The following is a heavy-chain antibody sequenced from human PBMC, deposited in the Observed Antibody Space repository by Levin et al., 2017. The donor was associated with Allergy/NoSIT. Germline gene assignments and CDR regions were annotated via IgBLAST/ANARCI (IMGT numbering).Heavy chain of an antibody. CDR2: IHVTGGP. CDR3: ARVGGTMIIALD. J-gene: IGHJ4*02. V-gene: IGHV4-30-4*01. CDR1: GGSITSGDDY. Sequence: SETLSLTCAVSGGSITSGDDYWGWIRQPPGKGLEWIGYIHVTGGPYYNSSLRSRVTISVDTSKNQFSLKLSSVTAPDTAVYYCARVGGTMIIALDWGQGTLVTVSS. D-gene: IGHD3-22*01.